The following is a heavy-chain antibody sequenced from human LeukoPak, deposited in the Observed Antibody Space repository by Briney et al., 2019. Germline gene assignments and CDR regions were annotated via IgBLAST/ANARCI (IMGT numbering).Heavy chain of an antibody. CDR3: ARDGGQSYDILTGYYNNDWFDP. CDR2: ISAYDGNT. V-gene: IGHV1-18*01. D-gene: IGHD3-9*01. Sequence: GESLKISCKGSGYSFTSYGISWVRQAPGQGLEWMGWISAYDGNTDYAQYLQGRVTMTIDTSTSTAYMELRSLRSDDTAVYYCARDGGQSYDILTGYYNNDWFDPWGQGTLVTVSS. J-gene: IGHJ5*02. CDR1: GYSFTSYG.